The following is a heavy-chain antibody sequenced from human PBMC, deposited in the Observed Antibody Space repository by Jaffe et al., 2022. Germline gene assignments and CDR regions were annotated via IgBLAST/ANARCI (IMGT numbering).Heavy chain of an antibody. J-gene: IGHJ6*03. CDR3: TTLYYDFWSGYYDYYYYYMDV. CDR1: GFTFSNAW. V-gene: IGHV3-15*01. D-gene: IGHD3-3*01. Sequence: EVQLVESGGGLVKPGGSLRLSCAASGFTFSNAWMSWVRQAPGKGLEWVGRIKSKTDGGTTDYAAPVKGRFTISRDDSKNTLYLQMNSLKTEDTAVYYCTTLYYDFWSGYYDYYYYYMDVWGKGTTVTVSS. CDR2: IKSKTDGGTT.